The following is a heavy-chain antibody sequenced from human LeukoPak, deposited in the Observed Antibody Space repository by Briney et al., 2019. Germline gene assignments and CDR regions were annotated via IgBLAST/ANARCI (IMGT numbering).Heavy chain of an antibody. Sequence: ASVKVSCKASGYTFTGYYMHWVRQAPGQGLEWMGWISAYNGNTNYAQKLQGRVTMTTDTSTSTAYMELRSLRSDDTAVYYCARLSTMIGDFDYWGQGTLVTVSS. CDR3: ARLSTMIGDFDY. V-gene: IGHV1-18*04. J-gene: IGHJ4*02. CDR2: ISAYNGNT. D-gene: IGHD3-22*01. CDR1: GYTFTGYY.